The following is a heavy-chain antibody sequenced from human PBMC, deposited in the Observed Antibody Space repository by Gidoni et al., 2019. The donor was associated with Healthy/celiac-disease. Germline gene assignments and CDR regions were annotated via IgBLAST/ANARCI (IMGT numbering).Heavy chain of an antibody. D-gene: IGHD6-19*01. Sequence: QVQLVQPGAEVKKPGASVKACCKPYRDTFTGYYMHWVRQAPGQGLEWMGWINADSGGTNYAQQFQGRVTMTRDTSISTVSMELSRLRFDDTAVYYCAMGRIAVAGHDAFDIWGQGTMVTVSS. CDR2: INADSGGT. CDR3: AMGRIAVAGHDAFDI. V-gene: IGHV1-2*02. CDR1: RDTFTGYY. J-gene: IGHJ3*02.